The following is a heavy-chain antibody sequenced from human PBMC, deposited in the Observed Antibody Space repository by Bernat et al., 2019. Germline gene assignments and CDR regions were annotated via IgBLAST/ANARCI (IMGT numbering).Heavy chain of an antibody. CDR2: INHSGST. V-gene: IGHV4-34*01. CDR3: ARVPQGDPKIDYGSGSYYRYYYGMDV. CDR1: GGSFSGYY. J-gene: IGHJ6*02. D-gene: IGHD3-10*01. Sequence: QVQLQQWGAGLLKPSETLSLTCAVYGGSFSGYYWSWIRQPPGKGLEWIGEINHSGSTNYNPSLKSRVTISVDTDKDQFSLKLGSVTAADTAVYYCARVPQGDPKIDYGSGSYYRYYYGMDVWGQGTTVTVSS.